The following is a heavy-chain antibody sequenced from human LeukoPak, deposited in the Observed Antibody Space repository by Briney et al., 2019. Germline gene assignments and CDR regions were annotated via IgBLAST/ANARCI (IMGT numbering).Heavy chain of an antibody. CDR1: GFTFSDYY. V-gene: IGHV3-11*04. CDR3: ARRAVYSSGWSYYYYMDV. J-gene: IGHJ6*03. CDR2: ISSSGSTI. Sequence: GGSLRLSCAASGFTFSDYYMSWIRQAPGKGLEWVPYISSSGSTIYYADSVKGRFTISRDNAKNSLYLQMNSLRAEDTAVYYCARRAVYSSGWSYYYYMDVWGKGTTVTVSS. D-gene: IGHD6-19*01.